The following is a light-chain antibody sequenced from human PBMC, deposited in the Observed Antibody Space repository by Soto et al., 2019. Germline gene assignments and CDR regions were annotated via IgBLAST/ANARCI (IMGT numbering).Light chain of an antibody. CDR1: PSVSNS. Sequence: ESVLTQSPATLSLSPGERATLSCRASPSVSNSLAWYQHKPGQAPRLLIYDASNRATGVPTRFSGSGSGTDFTLTISSTAPEDFAVYYCQQRLMTFGQGTKV. CDR3: QQRLMT. V-gene: IGKV3-11*01. J-gene: IGKJ1*01. CDR2: DAS.